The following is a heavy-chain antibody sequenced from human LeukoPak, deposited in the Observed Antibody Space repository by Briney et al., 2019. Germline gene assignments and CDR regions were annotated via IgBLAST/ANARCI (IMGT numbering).Heavy chain of an antibody. D-gene: IGHD3-22*01. Sequence: SQTLSLTCAISGDSGSSNSAAWNWIRQSPSRGLEWLGRTYYRSKWYNDYAVSVKSRITINPDTSKNQFSLQLNSVTPEDTAVYYCAKGPLYYDSSGYRDAFDIWGQGTMVTVSS. CDR3: AKGPLYYDSSGYRDAFDI. V-gene: IGHV6-1*01. J-gene: IGHJ3*02. CDR1: GDSGSSNSAA. CDR2: TYYRSKWYN.